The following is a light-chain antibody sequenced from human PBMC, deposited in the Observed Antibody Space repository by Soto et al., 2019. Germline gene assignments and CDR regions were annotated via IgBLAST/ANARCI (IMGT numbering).Light chain of an antibody. CDR1: RSRVYSDGDSY. J-gene: IGKJ5*01. CDR3: MQNTHWPIT. Sequence: VMMAQSPLSRPFTLGHPAAISCSSIRSRVYSDGDSYLSWFQQRPGQSPRRLLSQVSNRDSGVPDRFSGSGSGTDFTLKISSVEADDVAVYYCMQNTHWPITFGQGTRLEIK. V-gene: IGKV2-30*01. CDR2: QVS.